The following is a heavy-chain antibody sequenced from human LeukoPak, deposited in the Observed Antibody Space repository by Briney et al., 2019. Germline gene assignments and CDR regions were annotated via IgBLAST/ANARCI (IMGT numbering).Heavy chain of an antibody. J-gene: IGHJ4*02. CDR3: ARGLGYYYGSGKEYYFDY. V-gene: IGHV4-39*01. D-gene: IGHD3-10*01. Sequence: SETLSLTCTVSGGSISISSYYWGWIRQPPGKGLEWIGSIYYSGSTYYNPSLKSRVTISVDTSKNQFSLKLSSVTAADTAVYYCARGLGYYYGSGKEYYFDYWGQGTLVTVSS. CDR2: IYYSGST. CDR1: GGSISISSYY.